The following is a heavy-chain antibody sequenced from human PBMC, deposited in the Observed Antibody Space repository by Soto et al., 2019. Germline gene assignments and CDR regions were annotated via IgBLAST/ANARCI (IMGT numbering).Heavy chain of an antibody. V-gene: IGHV4-39*01. CDR3: ARHDFGVGSRTSSILDP. Sequence: QLQLQQSGPGLVKPSETLSLTCTVSGGSVTSTVYYWAWIRQPPGKGLEWIGNIYYSGSTYYNPSLKSRVTVSVDTSKNQFSLNLSSVSAADTAVYYCARHDFGVGSRTSSILDPWGQGTLVTVSS. J-gene: IGHJ5*02. D-gene: IGHD4-17*01. CDR2: IYYSGST. CDR1: GGSVTSTVYY.